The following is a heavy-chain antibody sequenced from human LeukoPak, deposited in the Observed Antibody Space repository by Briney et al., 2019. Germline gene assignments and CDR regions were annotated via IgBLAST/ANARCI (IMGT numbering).Heavy chain of an antibody. V-gene: IGHV4-4*07. CDR1: GGSLGIHY. CDR2: IFASGST. J-gene: IGHJ2*01. D-gene: IGHD3-10*01. Sequence: PSETLSLTCTVSGGSLGIHYWNWVRQPAGKGLEWIGRIFASGSTSYNPSLKSRITMSQDTSKNQFSLNLTSLTAADTAIYYCARHSGSGSFRYWFFDLWGRGTLVTVSS. CDR3: ARHSGSGSFRYWFFDL.